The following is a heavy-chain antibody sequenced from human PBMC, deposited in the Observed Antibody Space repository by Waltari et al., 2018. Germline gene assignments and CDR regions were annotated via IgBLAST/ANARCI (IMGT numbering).Heavy chain of an antibody. CDR3: ARKRIIAVADYCMDV. Sequence: QVQLQESGPGLVKPSETLSLTCAVSGYSISSGYYWGWIRQPPGKGLEWIGSIYHSGSTYYNPSLKSRVTISVDTSKNQFSLKLSSVTAADTAVYYCARKRIIAVADYCMDVWGQGTTVTVSS. CDR2: IYHSGST. J-gene: IGHJ6*02. V-gene: IGHV4-38-2*01. D-gene: IGHD6-19*01. CDR1: GYSISSGYY.